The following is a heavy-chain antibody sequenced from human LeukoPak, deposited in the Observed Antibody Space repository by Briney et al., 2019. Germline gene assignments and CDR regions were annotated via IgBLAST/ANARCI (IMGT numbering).Heavy chain of an antibody. CDR3: ARGRRLTGYYDFDY. V-gene: IGHV1-3*01. CDR1: GYTFTSYA. J-gene: IGHJ4*02. Sequence: ASVKVSCKASGYTFTSYAMHWVRQAPGQRLEWMGWINAGNGNTKYSQKFQGRVTITRDTSASTAYMELSSLRSEDTAVYYCARGRRLTGYYDFDYWGQGTLVTVSS. D-gene: IGHD3-9*01. CDR2: INAGNGNT.